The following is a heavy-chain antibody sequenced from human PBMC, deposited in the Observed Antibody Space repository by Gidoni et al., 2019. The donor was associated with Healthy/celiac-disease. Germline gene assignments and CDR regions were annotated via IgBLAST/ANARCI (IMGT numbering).Heavy chain of an antibody. CDR3: AKRSSSSGVGYYYGMDV. CDR2: ISGSGGST. D-gene: IGHD6-6*01. V-gene: IGHV3-23*01. CDR1: GFTFSSYA. Sequence: EVQLLESGGGLVQPGGSPRLSCAASGFTFSSYAMSWVRQAPGKGLEWVSAISGSGGSTYYADSVKGRFTISRDNSKNTLYLQMNSLRAEDTAVYYCAKRSSSSGVGYYYGMDVWGQGTTVTVSS. J-gene: IGHJ6*02.